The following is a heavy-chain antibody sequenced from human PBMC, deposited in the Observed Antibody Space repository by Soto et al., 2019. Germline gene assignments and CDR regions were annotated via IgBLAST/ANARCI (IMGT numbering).Heavy chain of an antibody. J-gene: IGHJ5*02. CDR2: IIPILGIA. V-gene: IGHV1-69*02. CDR1: GGTFSSYT. D-gene: IGHD6-13*01. Sequence: SVKVSCKASGGTFSSYTISWVRQAPGQGLEWMGRIIPILGIANYAQKFQGRVTITADKSTSTAYMELSSLRSEDTAVYYCARGSSSWPNWFDPWGQGTLVTVSS. CDR3: ARGSSSWPNWFDP.